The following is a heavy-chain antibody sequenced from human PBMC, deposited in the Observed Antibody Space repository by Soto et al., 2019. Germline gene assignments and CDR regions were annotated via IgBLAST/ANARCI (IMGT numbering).Heavy chain of an antibody. CDR3: ARDGSTETTNFHYAMDV. CDR1: GFTFSTFA. J-gene: IGHJ6*02. D-gene: IGHD4-17*01. CDR2: VSGGGDST. V-gene: IGHV3-23*01. Sequence: EVQLMESGGALVQPGGSLRLSCIASGFTFSTFAMNWVRQAPGKGLEWVSTVSGGGDSTYYADSVKGRFTISRDNSKNTLYLQMDSLRAEDTAVYYCARDGSTETTNFHYAMDVWGQGTTVTVSS.